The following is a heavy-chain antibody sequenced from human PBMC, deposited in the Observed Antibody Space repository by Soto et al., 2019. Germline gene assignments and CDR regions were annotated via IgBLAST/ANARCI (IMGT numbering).Heavy chain of an antibody. CDR3: AKVAAAVSGDWFDP. J-gene: IGHJ5*02. CDR1: GFTFAIYA. Sequence: EAQLLESGGGLVQPGGSLRLSCAASGFTFAIYAMRWFRQAPGKGLEWVSAISGSGGSTYYADSVKGRFTISRDNSKNTLYLQMNSLRAEDTAMYYCAKVAAAVSGDWFDPWGQGTLVTVSS. CDR2: ISGSGGST. D-gene: IGHD6-13*01. V-gene: IGHV3-23*01.